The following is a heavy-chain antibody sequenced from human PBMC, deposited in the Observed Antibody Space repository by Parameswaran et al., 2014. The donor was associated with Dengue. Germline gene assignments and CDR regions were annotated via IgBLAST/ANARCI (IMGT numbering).Heavy chain of an antibody. Sequence: WIRQPPGKGLEWVAVISYDGSNKYYADSVKGRFTISRDNSKNTLYLQMNSLRAEDTAVYYCARPTYYYDSSGETDAFDIWGQGAMVTVSS. V-gene: IGHV3-30-3*01. CDR3: ARPTYYYDSSGETDAFDI. D-gene: IGHD3-22*01. J-gene: IGHJ3*02. CDR2: ISYDGSNK.